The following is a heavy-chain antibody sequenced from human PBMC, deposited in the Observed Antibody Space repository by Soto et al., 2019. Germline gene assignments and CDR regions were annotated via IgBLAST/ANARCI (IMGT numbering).Heavy chain of an antibody. CDR2: IYYSGST. J-gene: IGHJ6*02. CDR3: ARERDYGRYYGMDV. D-gene: IGHD4-17*01. Sequence: TLSLTCTVSGGSISSGDYYWSWIRQHPGKGLEWIGYIYYSGSTSYNPSLKSRVTISVDTSKNQFSLKLSSVTAADTAVYYCARERDYGRYYGMDVWGQGTTVTVSS. CDR1: GGSISSGDYY. V-gene: IGHV4-31*03.